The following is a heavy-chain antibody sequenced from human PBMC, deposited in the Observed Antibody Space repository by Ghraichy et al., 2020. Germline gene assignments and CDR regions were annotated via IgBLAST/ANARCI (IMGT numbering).Heavy chain of an antibody. CDR3: AKGRSLGEGGYSGYDFLPVDY. CDR1: GFTFSSYG. Sequence: GGSLRLSCAASGFTFSSYGMHWVRQAPGKGLEWVAVISYDGSNKYYADSVKGRFTISRDNSKNTLYLQMNSLRAEDTAVYYCAKGRSLGEGGYSGYDFLPVDYWGQGTLVTVSS. D-gene: IGHD5-12*01. V-gene: IGHV3-30*18. CDR2: ISYDGSNK. J-gene: IGHJ4*02.